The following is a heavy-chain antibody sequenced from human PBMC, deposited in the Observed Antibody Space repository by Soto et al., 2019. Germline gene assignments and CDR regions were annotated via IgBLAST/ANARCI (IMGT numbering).Heavy chain of an antibody. J-gene: IGHJ6*04. Sequence: PSETLSLTCAVSGGSISGSNWWSWVRQPPGKVLEWIGEIYHSGSTNYNPSLKSRVTISVDKSKNQFFLKLSSVTAADTAVYYCARSPEKMVIILCCYFGMDVWSEGTTVTVSS. CDR1: GGSISGSNW. CDR2: IYHSGST. D-gene: IGHD3-3*01. V-gene: IGHV4-4*02. CDR3: ARSPEKMVIILCCYFGMDV.